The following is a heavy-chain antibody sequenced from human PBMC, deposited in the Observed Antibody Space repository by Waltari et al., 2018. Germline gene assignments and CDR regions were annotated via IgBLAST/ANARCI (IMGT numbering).Heavy chain of an antibody. J-gene: IGHJ3*02. CDR3: ATLLRYFDWLFYNDAFDI. CDR2: FDPEDGET. V-gene: IGHV1-24*01. D-gene: IGHD3-9*01. Sequence: QVQLVQSGAEVKKPGASVKVSCKVSGYTLTELSMHWVRQAPGKGLEWMGGFDPEDGETIYAQKFQGRVTMTEDTSTDTAYMELSSLRSEDTAVYYCATLLRYFDWLFYNDAFDIWGQGTMVTVSS. CDR1: GYTLTELS.